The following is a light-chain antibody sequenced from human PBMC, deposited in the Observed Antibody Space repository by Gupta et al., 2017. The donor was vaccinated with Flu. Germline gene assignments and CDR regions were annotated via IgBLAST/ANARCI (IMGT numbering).Light chain of an antibody. Sequence: IACNGTSSDVGGYNYVSWYHQHPGKAPRHMIYDVSKRPSGVPDLSSGSKSGNTASLTSLTISGLQAEDEADYYCCSYAGTYTYVFGTGTKVTVL. CDR3: CSYAGTYTYV. V-gene: IGLV2-11*01. CDR2: DVS. J-gene: IGLJ1*01. CDR1: SSDVGGYNY.